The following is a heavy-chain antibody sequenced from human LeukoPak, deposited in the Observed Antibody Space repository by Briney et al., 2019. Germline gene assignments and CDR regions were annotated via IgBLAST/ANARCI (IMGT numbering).Heavy chain of an antibody. J-gene: IGHJ4*02. D-gene: IGHD6-13*01. Sequence: SETLSLTCTVSGYSISSGYYWAWIRQPPGKGLEWIGSIFHTGSTYHNPSLKSRVTISVDTSKNQFSLKLSSVTAADTAVYYCARCRIARVDYWGQGTLVTVSS. V-gene: IGHV4-38-2*02. CDR2: IFHTGST. CDR3: ARCRIARVDY. CDR1: GYSISSGYY.